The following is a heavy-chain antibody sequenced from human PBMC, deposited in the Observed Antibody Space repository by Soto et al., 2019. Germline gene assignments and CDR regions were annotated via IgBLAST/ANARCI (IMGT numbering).Heavy chain of an antibody. D-gene: IGHD3-22*01. CDR1: GFTFSSYS. CDR3: ARGGYDLNSFDP. CDR2: ISSSGSYI. V-gene: IGHV3-21*01. Sequence: EVQLVESGGGLVKPVGSLRLSCAASGFTFSSYSMGWVRQAPGKGLEWVAYISSSGSYIYYADSVKGRFTVSRDNAKKSVLLQMNSLGAEDTAVYYCARGGYDLNSFDPWGQGTLVTVSS. J-gene: IGHJ5*02.